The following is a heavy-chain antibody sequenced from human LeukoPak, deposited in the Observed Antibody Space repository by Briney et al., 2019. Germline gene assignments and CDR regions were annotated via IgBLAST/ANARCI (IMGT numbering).Heavy chain of an antibody. J-gene: IGHJ5*02. V-gene: IGHV3-53*01. CDR2: VYSGGTT. CDR3: ARVKVAVAGIGWFDP. D-gene: IGHD6-13*01. Sequence: GGSLRLSCVASGFTVRSNYMSWVRQAPGRGPEWVSVVYSGGTTYYADSVKGRFTISRDNSKNTLYLQMNSLRAEDTAVYYCARVKVAVAGIGWFDPWGQGSLVTVSS. CDR1: GFTVRSNY.